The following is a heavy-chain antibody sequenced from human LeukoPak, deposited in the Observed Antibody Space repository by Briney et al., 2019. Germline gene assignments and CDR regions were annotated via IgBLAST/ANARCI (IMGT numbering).Heavy chain of an antibody. D-gene: IGHD3-10*01. CDR3: ARHGSVRSPLGP. J-gene: IGHJ5*02. V-gene: IGHV4-59*02. CDR2: IFYSGYT. CDR1: GGSVSGYS. Sequence: SETLSLTCTVSGGSVSGYSWSWVRQPPGKGLEWIGNIFYSGYTDYNPSLKSRVTISVDTSKGQFSLNLRSVTAADTAVYYCARHGSVRSPLGPWGQGTLVTVSS.